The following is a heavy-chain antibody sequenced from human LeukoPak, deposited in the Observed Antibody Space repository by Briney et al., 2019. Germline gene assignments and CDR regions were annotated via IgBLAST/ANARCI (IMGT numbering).Heavy chain of an antibody. J-gene: IGHJ5*02. V-gene: IGHV4-39*01. CDR2: IHYTGTT. CDR1: GGSISSSSYY. D-gene: IGHD1-1*01. CDR3: ARFYSWNDVLDWFDP. Sequence: PSETLSLTCTVSGGSISSSSYYWGWIRQPPGKGLEWIGSIHYTGTTYYNSSLKSRATISVDTPKNQFSLKLSSVTAADTAVYYRARFYSWNDVLDWFDPWGQGTLVTVSS.